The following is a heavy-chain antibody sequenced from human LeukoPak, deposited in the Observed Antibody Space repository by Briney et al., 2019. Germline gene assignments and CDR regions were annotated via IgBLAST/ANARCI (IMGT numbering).Heavy chain of an antibody. CDR3: ARRRRIVGATPGAFDI. J-gene: IGHJ3*02. D-gene: IGHD1-26*01. CDR2: INHSGST. V-gene: IGHV4-34*01. Sequence: PSETLSLTCAVYGGSFSGYYWSWIRQPPGKGLEWIGEINHSGSTNYNPSLKSRVTISVDTSENQFSLKLSSVTAADTAVCYCARRRRIVGATPGAFDIWGQGTMVTVSS. CDR1: GGSFSGYY.